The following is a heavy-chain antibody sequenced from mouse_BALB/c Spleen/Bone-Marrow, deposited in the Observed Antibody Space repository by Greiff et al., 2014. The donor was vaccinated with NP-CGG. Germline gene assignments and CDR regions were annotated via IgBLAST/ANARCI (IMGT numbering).Heavy chain of an antibody. CDR1: GFSLTSYD. Sequence: QVQLQQSXPGLVAPSQSLSTTCTVSGFSLTSYDISWIRQPPGKGPEWLGVIWTGGGTNYNSAFMSRLSISKDNSKSQVFLKMNSLQTDDTAIYYCVRDYYGSYFDVWGAGTTVTVSS. CDR3: VRDYYGSYFDV. J-gene: IGHJ1*01. CDR2: IWTGGGT. V-gene: IGHV2-9-2*01. D-gene: IGHD1-1*01.